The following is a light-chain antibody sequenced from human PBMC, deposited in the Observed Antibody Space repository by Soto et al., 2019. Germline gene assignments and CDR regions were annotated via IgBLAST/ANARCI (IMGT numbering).Light chain of an antibody. V-gene: IGKV3-15*01. Sequence: EIFMTQSPATLSVSPGEKVILSCRASQSVGTTLAWYQQKPGQAPSLLIRGASTRATGVPARFSGSGSGTEFTLTISSLQSEDFAIYYCQQYSASPTFGGVTMLEIK. J-gene: IGKJ4*02. CDR1: QSVGTT. CDR2: GAS. CDR3: QQYSASPT.